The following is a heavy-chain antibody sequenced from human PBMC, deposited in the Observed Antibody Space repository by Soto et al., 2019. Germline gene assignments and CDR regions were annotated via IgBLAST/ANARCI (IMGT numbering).Heavy chain of an antibody. J-gene: IGHJ4*02. CDR3: ARDTSHYFDH. D-gene: IGHD2-2*01. V-gene: IGHV1-18*01. CDR2: ITPYNGKT. Sequence: ASVKVSCKASGYTFITCGVTWVRQAPGQGLEWMGWITPYNGKTHYAQKFQDRGTMTTDTAATTAYMELRSLTSDDSAMYFCARDTSHYFDHWGQGILVTVSS. CDR1: GYTFITCG.